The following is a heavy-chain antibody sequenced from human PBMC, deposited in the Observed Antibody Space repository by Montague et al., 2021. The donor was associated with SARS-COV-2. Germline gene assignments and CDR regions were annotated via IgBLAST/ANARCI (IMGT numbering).Heavy chain of an antibody. J-gene: IGHJ4*02. V-gene: IGHV4-39*07. Sequence: SETLSLTCTVSGGSIRSTTFYWVCIRQSPGKGLVWIVYIYEGDTTYYNPSLKSRVAISLDTPNNQFSLKITSLIVADTAIYYCVTPGKTEVAGQFDYWGPGILVTVSS. CDR2: IYEGDTT. D-gene: IGHD6-19*01. CDR1: GGSIRSTTFY. CDR3: VTPGKTEVAGQFDY.